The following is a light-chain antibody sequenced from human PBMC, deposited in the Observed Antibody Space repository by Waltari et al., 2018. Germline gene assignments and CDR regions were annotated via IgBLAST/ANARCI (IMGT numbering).Light chain of an antibody. CDR2: QDT. V-gene: IGLV3-1*01. Sequence: SYVLTQPPSVSVSPGQTASTRCSGDKLGDQFVSWYQQKPGQSPVLVIFQDTKRPSGMPERFSGSTSGNTATLTISGTQPMDEADYYCLVWDTSSYVFGTGTKVTVL. CDR3: LVWDTSSYV. J-gene: IGLJ1*01. CDR1: KLGDQF.